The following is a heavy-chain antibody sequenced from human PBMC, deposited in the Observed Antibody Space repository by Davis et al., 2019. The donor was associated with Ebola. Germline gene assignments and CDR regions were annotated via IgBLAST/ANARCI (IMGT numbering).Heavy chain of an antibody. J-gene: IGHJ4*02. CDR3: ARDPPYDQGYDY. CDR2: TYYRSKWNF. D-gene: IGHD3-22*01. V-gene: IGHV6-1*01. Sequence: QTLSLTSVLSVDSPSSNTAAWNWIRQSPSRGLEWLGRTYYRSKWNFDYAESVKSRISINPDTSKNQFSLQLTSVTPEDTAVYYCARDPPYDQGYDYWGQGTLVTVSS. CDR1: VDSPSSNTAA.